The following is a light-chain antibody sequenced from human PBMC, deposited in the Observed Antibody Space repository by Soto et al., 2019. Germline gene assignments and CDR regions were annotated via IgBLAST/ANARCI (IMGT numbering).Light chain of an antibody. V-gene: IGLV2-14*01. Sequence: QSVLTQPASVSGSPGQSIAISCTGTSSDVGGYDYVSWYQQQPGKAPKLMIYDVSNRPSGVSSRFSGSKSGNTASLTISGLQAEDEADYYCNSYTSSSTYVFGTGTKLTVL. CDR3: NSYTSSSTYV. CDR1: SSDVGGYDY. CDR2: DVS. J-gene: IGLJ1*01.